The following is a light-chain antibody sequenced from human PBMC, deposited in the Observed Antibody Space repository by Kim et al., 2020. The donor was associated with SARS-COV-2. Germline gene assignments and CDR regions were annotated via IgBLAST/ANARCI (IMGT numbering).Light chain of an antibody. CDR3: LQDYNYPLT. CDR1: QGIRND. CDR2: GAS. V-gene: IGKV1-6*01. J-gene: IGKJ4*01. Sequence: AIQMTQSPSSLSASVGDRVIITCRASQGIRNDLGWYQQKAGKAPKLLIFGASSLQSGVPSRFNGSGSGTDFTLTINSLQPEDFATYYCLQDYNYPLTFGGGTKVDIK.